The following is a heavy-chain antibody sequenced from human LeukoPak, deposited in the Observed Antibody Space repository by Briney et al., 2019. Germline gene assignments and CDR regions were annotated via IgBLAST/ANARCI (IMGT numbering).Heavy chain of an antibody. J-gene: IGHJ4*02. CDR3: AKDEYSSGWYDQEVGGGVDY. CDR1: GFTFSSYG. V-gene: IGHV3-30*02. Sequence: PGGSLRLSCAASGFTFSSYGMHWVRQAPGKGLEWVAVIWYGGSNKYYADSVKGRFTISRDNSKNTLYLQMNSLRAEDTAVYYCAKDEYSSGWYDQEVGGGVDYWGQGTLVTVSS. D-gene: IGHD6-19*01. CDR2: IWYGGSNK.